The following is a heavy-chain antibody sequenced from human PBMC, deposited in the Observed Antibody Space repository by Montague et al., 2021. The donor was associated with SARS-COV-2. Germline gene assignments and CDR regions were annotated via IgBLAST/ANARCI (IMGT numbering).Heavy chain of an antibody. CDR2: VYHSGGT. CDR3: ARGRVDLGATGLKVVFDI. D-gene: IGHD1-26*01. J-gene: IGHJ3*02. V-gene: IGHV4-4*02. Sequence: SEILSLTCAVSGDSITNTYWWTWVRQSPGKGLEWIGEVYHSGGTHCNPSLKSRVTVSLDKSKNQSSLNLSSVTAADTAVYYCARGRVDLGATGLKVVFDIWGQGTVVTVSS. CDR1: GDSITNTYW.